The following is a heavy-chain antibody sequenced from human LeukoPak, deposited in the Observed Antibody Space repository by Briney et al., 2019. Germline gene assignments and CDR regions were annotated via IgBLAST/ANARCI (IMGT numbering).Heavy chain of an antibody. D-gene: IGHD6-19*01. CDR1: GGSISSSSYY. Sequence: SETLSLTCTVSGGSISSSSYYWGWIRQPPGKGLEWIGIIYHSGRAYYSPSLKSRVTISVDTSKNQYSLHLSSMTAADTAVYYCAREGTSGWYNYWGQGTLVTVSS. CDR2: IYHSGRA. V-gene: IGHV4-39*07. CDR3: AREGTSGWYNY. J-gene: IGHJ4*02.